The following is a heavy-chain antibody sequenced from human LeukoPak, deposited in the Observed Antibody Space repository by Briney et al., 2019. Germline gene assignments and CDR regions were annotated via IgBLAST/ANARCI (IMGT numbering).Heavy chain of an antibody. D-gene: IGHD3-10*01. CDR2: INPNSGGT. CDR1: GYTFTGYY. J-gene: IGHJ3*02. CDR3: AREWGGYGSGSYYNEVGAFDI. V-gene: IGHV1-2*02. Sequence: ASVKVSCEASGYTFTGYYMHWVRQAPGQGLEWMGWINPNSGGTNYAQKFQGRVTMTRDTSISTAYMELSRLRSDDTAVYYCAREWGGYGSGSYYNEVGAFDIWGQGTMATVSS.